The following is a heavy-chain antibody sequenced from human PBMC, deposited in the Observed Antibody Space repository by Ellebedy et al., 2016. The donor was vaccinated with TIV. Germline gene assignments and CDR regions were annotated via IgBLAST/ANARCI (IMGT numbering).Heavy chain of an antibody. V-gene: IGHV3-74*01. Sequence: GGSLRLXXTASGFTLSNNWKHWVRQAPGKGLVWVSRIKGDGSSTSYADSVMGRFTISRDNTKNTLSLQMNSLRAEDTALYYCVRDGVGAPPFDYWGQGTLVTVSS. CDR2: IKGDGSST. J-gene: IGHJ4*02. CDR3: VRDGVGAPPFDY. D-gene: IGHD1-26*01. CDR1: GFTLSNNW.